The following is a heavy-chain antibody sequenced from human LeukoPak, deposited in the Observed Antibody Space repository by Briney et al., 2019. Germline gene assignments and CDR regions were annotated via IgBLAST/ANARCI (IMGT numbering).Heavy chain of an antibody. CDR2: IYYTGIT. V-gene: IGHV4-59*08. Sequence: SETLSLTCTVSGASINNYYWSWIRQPPGKRLEWIAYIYYTGITNYNPSLKSRVTISVDTSKNQVSLKLSSVTASDTAVYYCARHYASGTYPLDYWGRGTLVTVSS. CDR1: GASINNYY. D-gene: IGHD3-10*01. CDR3: ARHYASGTYPLDY. J-gene: IGHJ4*01.